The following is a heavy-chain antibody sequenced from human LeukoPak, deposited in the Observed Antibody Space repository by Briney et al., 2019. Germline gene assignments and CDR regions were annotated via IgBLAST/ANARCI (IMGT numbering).Heavy chain of an antibody. CDR3: VAGGGFYFDY. V-gene: IGHV4-39*07. J-gene: IGHJ4*02. CDR2: IFYTGKT. CDR1: GGSVYTSDYY. Sequence: PSETLSLTCTVSGGSVYTSDYYWGWVRQPPGKGPEWIGDIFYTGKTNYNPSLKSRVSISIDTSKNQFSLKLTSVTAADTAVYYCVAGGGFYFDYWGQGTLVTVSS. D-gene: IGHD6-19*01.